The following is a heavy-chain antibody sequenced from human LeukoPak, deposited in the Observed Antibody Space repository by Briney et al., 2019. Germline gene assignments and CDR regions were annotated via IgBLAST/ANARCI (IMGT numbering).Heavy chain of an antibody. J-gene: IGHJ4*02. CDR2: ITSNGDKT. V-gene: IGHV3-64*01. CDR1: GFTFSSYA. CDR3: ARGGATTLFDY. D-gene: IGHD1-26*01. Sequence: PGGSLRLSCAASGFTFSSYAMHWVRQAPGKGLEYVSAITSNGDKTYYGNSVKGRLTISRDNSKNTLYLQMGSLSIEDVAVYYCARGGATTLFDYWGQGTLVTVSS.